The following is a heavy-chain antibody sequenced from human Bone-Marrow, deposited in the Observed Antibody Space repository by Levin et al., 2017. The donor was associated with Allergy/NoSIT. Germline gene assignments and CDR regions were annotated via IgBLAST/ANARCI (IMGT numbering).Heavy chain of an antibody. D-gene: IGHD1-1*01. V-gene: IGHV4-59*01. CDR3: ARGSGANWCNNFDY. CDR2: IHVSGST. CDR1: GVSISSYY. Sequence: GSLRLSCSVSGVSISSYYWSWVRQPPGQELEWIGYIHVSGSTRYNPSLQSRVTMSVDTSKNQFSLELGSVSAADTAVYYCARGSGANWCNNFDYWGPGTLVTVSS. J-gene: IGHJ4*02.